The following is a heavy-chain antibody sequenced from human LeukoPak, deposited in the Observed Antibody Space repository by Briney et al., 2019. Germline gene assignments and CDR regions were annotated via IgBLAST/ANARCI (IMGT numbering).Heavy chain of an antibody. J-gene: IGHJ3*01. V-gene: IGHV1-2*02. CDR3: ARDHPYSSGWYGRVEALDL. CDR1: GFIFTGYY. Sequence: ASVKVSCKASGFIFTGYYMHWVRQAPGQGLEWMGCINANSGGTNYAQKFHGRVTMTRDTSISTAYMDLSRLRSDDTAVCYCARDHPYSSGWYGRVEALDLWGQGTTVTVSS. CDR2: INANSGGT. D-gene: IGHD6-19*01.